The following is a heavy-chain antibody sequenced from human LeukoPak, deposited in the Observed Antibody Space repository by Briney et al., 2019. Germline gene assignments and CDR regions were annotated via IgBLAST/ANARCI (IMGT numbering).Heavy chain of an antibody. CDR2: INHSGST. CDR1: GGSFSGYY. CDR3: ARGLGYPGNWFDP. Sequence: SETLSLTCAVYGGSFSGYYWSWIRQPPGKGLGWIGEINHSGSTNYNPSLKRRVTISVDTSKNQFSLKLSSVTAADTAVYYCARGLGYPGNWFDPWGQGTLVTVSS. J-gene: IGHJ5*02. V-gene: IGHV4-34*01. D-gene: IGHD6-13*01.